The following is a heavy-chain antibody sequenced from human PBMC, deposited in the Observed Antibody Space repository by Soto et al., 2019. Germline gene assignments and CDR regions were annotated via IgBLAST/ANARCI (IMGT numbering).Heavy chain of an antibody. V-gene: IGHV3-11*01. J-gene: IGHJ4*02. Sequence: GGSLRLSCAASGFTFSDYYMSWIRLAPGKGLEWVSYISSSGSTIYYADSVKGRFTISRDNAKNSLYLQMNSLRAEDTAVYYCARSHYYGSGSYDYWGQGTLVTSPQ. CDR1: GFTFSDYY. D-gene: IGHD3-10*01. CDR2: ISSSGSTI. CDR3: ARSHYYGSGSYDY.